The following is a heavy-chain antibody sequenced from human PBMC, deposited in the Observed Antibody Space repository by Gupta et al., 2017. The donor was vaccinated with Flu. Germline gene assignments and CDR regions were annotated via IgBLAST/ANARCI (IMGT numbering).Heavy chain of an antibody. J-gene: IGHJ4*02. D-gene: IGHD2-2*02. V-gene: IGHV3-23*01. Sequence: EVQLLESGGGLVQPGGSLRLSCAASGFTFSSYAMSWLRQAPGKGLEWVSAMTGSGDSKYYAGFVKGRFAISRDSSKNTLYLQMNSLRAEDTAVYYCAKDTAYTLDYWGQGTLVTVSS. CDR2: MTGSGDSK. CDR3: AKDTAYTLDY. CDR1: GFTFSSYA.